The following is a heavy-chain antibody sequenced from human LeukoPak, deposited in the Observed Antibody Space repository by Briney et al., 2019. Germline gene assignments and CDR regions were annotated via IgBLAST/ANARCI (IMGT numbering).Heavy chain of an antibody. CDR1: GYTFTRYA. CDR3: AISVYGSGSYRDAFDI. J-gene: IGHJ3*02. Sequence: ASVKVSCKASGYTFTRYAMNWVRQAPGQGLDWRGWINTNTGNPTYAQGFTGRFVFSLDTSVSTAYLQISSLKAEDTAVYYCAISVYGSGSYRDAFDIWGQGTMVTVSS. V-gene: IGHV7-4-1*02. CDR2: INTNTGNP. D-gene: IGHD3-10*01.